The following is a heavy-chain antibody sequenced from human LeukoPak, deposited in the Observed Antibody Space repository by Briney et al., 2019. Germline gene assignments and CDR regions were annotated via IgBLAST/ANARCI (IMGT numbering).Heavy chain of an antibody. J-gene: IGHJ4*02. CDR3: AKHDYDSTGRPYYFNS. Sequence: GGSLRLSCAAPGFTFSSYAMSWVRQAPGKGLEWVSAISGSGGRTYYADSVQGRFTTSRDNSKNTLYLQLNSLRAEDTAVYYCAKHDYDSTGRPYYFNSWGQGTLVTVSS. CDR1: GFTFSSYA. V-gene: IGHV3-23*01. D-gene: IGHD3-22*01. CDR2: ISGSGGRT.